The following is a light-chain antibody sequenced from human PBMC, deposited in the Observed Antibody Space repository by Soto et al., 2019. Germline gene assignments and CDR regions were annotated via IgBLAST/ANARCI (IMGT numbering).Light chain of an antibody. CDR1: SSSIGSNY. J-gene: IGLJ2*01. CDR2: RND. V-gene: IGLV1-47*01. CDR3: AAWDDSLSAVV. Sequence: QSVLTQPPSASGTPGQRVTISCSGSSSSIGSNYVYRYQQFPGSAPKLLIYRNDQRPSGVPDRFSGSKSGTSASLAISGPRSEDDADYYSAAWDDSLSAVVFGGGTKLTVL.